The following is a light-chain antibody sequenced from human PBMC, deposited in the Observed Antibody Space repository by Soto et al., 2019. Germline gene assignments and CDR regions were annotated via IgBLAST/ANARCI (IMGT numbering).Light chain of an antibody. CDR2: DVN. J-gene: IGLJ1*01. CDR3: CSYTSSSTLDV. Sequence: QSALTQPASVSGSPGQSITISCTGTSSDVGGYNFVSWYQQHPGKAPKLMIYDVNNRPSGVSNRFSGSKSGNTASLTISGLQADDEADYYCCSYTSSSTLDVFGTGSKLTVL. V-gene: IGLV2-14*01. CDR1: SSDVGGYNF.